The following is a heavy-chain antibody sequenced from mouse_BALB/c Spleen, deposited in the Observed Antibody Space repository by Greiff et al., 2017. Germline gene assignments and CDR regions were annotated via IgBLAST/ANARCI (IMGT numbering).Heavy chain of an antibody. CDR2: INPGSSTI. D-gene: IGHD1-2*01. J-gene: IGHJ4*01. V-gene: IGHV4-2*02. Sequence: EVKLMESGGGLVQPGGSLNLSCAASGFDFSRYWMSWARQAPGKGQEWIGEINPGSSTINYTPSLKDKFIISRDNAKNTLYLQMSKVRSEDTALYYCARHGYGYAMDYWGQGTSVTVSS. CDR1: GFDFSRYW. CDR3: ARHGYGYAMDY.